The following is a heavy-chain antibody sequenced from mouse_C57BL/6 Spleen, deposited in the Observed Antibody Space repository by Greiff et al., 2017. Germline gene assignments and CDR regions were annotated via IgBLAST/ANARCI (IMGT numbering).Heavy chain of an antibody. CDR3: ANRGADGSLAWFAY. CDR1: GYTFTSYW. Sequence: QVQLQQPGAELVKPGASVKMSCKASGYTFTSYWINWVKQRPGQGLEWIGDIYPGSGSTSYNEKFKGKATLTVDTSSSTAYMELSSLTSEDSAVYYCANRGADGSLAWFAYWGQGTLVTVSA. CDR2: IYPGSGST. J-gene: IGHJ3*01. V-gene: IGHV1-55*01. D-gene: IGHD1-1*02.